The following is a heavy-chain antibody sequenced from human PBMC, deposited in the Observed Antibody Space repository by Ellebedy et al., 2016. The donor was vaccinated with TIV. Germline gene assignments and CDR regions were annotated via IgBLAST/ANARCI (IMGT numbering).Heavy chain of an antibody. Sequence: AASVKVSCKASGYTFSNYYMHWVRQAPGQGLEWMGWVSPYDGNTNYAQKFQGRVTMTIDTSTSTGYMELRSLRSEDTAVYYCARSRSSGWLHTPDYWGQGLLVTVSS. D-gene: IGHD6-19*01. CDR3: ARSRSSGWLHTPDY. J-gene: IGHJ4*02. CDR1: GYTFSNYY. V-gene: IGHV1-18*04. CDR2: VSPYDGNT.